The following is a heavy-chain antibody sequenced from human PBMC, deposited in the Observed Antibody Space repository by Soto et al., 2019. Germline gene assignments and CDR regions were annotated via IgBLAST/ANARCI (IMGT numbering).Heavy chain of an antibody. CDR3: ARGPYWYSSSRSGLIDY. J-gene: IGHJ4*02. D-gene: IGHD6-13*01. Sequence: AGGSLILSCAASGFTFSSYDMHWVRQATGKGLEWVSAIGTAGDTYYPGSVKGRFTISRENAKNSLYLQMNSLRAGDTAVYYCARGPYWYSSSRSGLIDYWGQGTLVTVSS. V-gene: IGHV3-13*01. CDR1: GFTFSSYD. CDR2: IGTAGDT.